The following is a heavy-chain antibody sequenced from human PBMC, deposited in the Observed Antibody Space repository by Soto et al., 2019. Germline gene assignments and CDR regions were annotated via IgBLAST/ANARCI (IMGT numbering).Heavy chain of an antibody. CDR2: INPSGGST. CDR3: ARADYYDSSGFYYDC. Sequence: GSSVKLSCKASGYIFTNHYIHWRRQAPGQGLEWMGIINPSGGSTNYLQKFQGRITMTRDTSTSTVYMELSSLRSEDTAVYFCARADYYDSSGFYYDCWGQGSLVTVSS. CDR1: GYIFTNHY. D-gene: IGHD3-22*01. J-gene: IGHJ4*02. V-gene: IGHV1-46*01.